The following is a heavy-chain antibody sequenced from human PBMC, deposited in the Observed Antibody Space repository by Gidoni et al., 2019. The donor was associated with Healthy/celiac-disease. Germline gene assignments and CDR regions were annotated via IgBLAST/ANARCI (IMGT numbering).Heavy chain of an antibody. J-gene: IGHJ4*02. CDR3: ARPRNKKTTVTKGYYFDY. CDR2: INHSGST. D-gene: IGHD4-17*01. CDR1: GGSFRGYY. Sequence: QVQLQQWGAGLLKPSATLSLTCAVYGGSFRGYYWSWIRQPPGKGLEWIGEINHSGSTNYNPSLKSRVTISVDTSKNQFSLKLSSVTAADTAVYYCARPRNKKTTVTKGYYFDYWGQGTLVTVSS. V-gene: IGHV4-34*01.